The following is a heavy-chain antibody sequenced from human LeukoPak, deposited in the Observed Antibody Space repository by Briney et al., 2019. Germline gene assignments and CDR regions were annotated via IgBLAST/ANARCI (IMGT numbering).Heavy chain of an antibody. J-gene: IGHJ5*02. Sequence: TGGSLRLSCAASGFTVRSNQMNWVRQAPRKGLEWVSVIHSGGSTFYADSVKGRFIISRDNSKNTLYLQMKSLRAEDTAVYHCARDGDYGWFDPWGQGTLVTVSS. CDR3: ARDGDYGWFDP. D-gene: IGHD4-17*01. CDR1: GFTVRSNQ. V-gene: IGHV3-66*01. CDR2: IHSGGST.